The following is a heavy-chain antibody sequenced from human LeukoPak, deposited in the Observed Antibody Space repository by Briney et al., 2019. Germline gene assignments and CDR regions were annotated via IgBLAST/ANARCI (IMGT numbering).Heavy chain of an antibody. CDR1: GFTFSSYS. J-gene: IGHJ4*02. CDR2: ISSSSSYI. Sequence: GGSLRLSCAASGFTFSSYSMNWVRQAPGKGLEWVSSISSSSSYIYYADSVKGRFTISRDNAKNSLYLQMNSLRAEDTAVYYCARDWQDYYDSSGYYTSNFDYWGQGTLVTVSS. V-gene: IGHV3-21*01. CDR3: ARDWQDYYDSSGYYTSNFDY. D-gene: IGHD3-22*01.